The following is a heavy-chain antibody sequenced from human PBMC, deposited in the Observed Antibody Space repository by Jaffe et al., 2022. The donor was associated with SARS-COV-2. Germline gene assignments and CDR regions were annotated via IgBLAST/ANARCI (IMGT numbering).Heavy chain of an antibody. D-gene: IGHD3-3*01. CDR2: VYTGGNT. J-gene: IGHJ6*02. Sequence: QMQLQESGPGLVQPSQTLSLTCSVSGGSLSSGAYYWTWIRQSAGKGLEWIGRVYTGGNTNYNPSLTSRVTISVDRSTNQFSLELKSMTAADTATYYCGRVPYGDFWSGFVDVWGPGTTVTVSS. CDR3: GRVPYGDFWSGFVDV. V-gene: IGHV4-61*02. CDR1: GGSLSSGAYY.